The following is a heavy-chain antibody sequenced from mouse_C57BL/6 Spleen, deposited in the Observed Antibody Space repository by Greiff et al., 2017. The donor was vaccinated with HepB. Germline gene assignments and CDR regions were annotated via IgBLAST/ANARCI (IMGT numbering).Heavy chain of an antibody. V-gene: IGHV7-3*01. Sequence: EVKLVESGGGLVQPGGSLSLSCAASGFTFTDYYMSWVRQPPGKALEWLGFIRNKANGYTTEYSASVKGRFTISRDNSQSILYLQMNALRAEDSATYYCARSGTTRAMDYWGQGTSVTVSS. D-gene: IGHD3-3*01. CDR1: GFTFTDYY. J-gene: IGHJ4*01. CDR3: ARSGTTRAMDY. CDR2: IRNKANGYTT.